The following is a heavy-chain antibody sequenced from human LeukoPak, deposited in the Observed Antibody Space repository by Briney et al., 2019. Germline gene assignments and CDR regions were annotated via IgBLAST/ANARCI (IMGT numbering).Heavy chain of an antibody. V-gene: IGHV3-23*01. Sequence: GGSLRLSCAASGFTFSSYAMSWVRQAPGKALEWVSAISGSGGSTYYADSVKGRFTISRDNSKNTLYLQMNSLRAEDTAVYYCAKDLYYYDSSGYYTVLNYYFDYWGQGTLVTVSS. D-gene: IGHD3-22*01. CDR2: ISGSGGST. CDR1: GFTFSSYA. J-gene: IGHJ4*02. CDR3: AKDLYYYDSSGYYTVLNYYFDY.